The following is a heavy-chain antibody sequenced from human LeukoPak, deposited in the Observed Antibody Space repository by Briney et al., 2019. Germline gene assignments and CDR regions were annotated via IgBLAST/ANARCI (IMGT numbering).Heavy chain of an antibody. J-gene: IGHJ4*02. V-gene: IGHV3-23*01. D-gene: IGHD3-22*01. Sequence: GGSLRLSCAASGFTFKSYLMTWVRQAPGKGLEWVSSINGGGSSTSYADSVKGRFTISRDNSKTTLFLQMNSLRAEDTAIYYCARQLGYCDSGACYFDYWGQGTLVTVSS. CDR2: INGGGSST. CDR3: ARQLGYCDSGACYFDY. CDR1: GFTFKSYL.